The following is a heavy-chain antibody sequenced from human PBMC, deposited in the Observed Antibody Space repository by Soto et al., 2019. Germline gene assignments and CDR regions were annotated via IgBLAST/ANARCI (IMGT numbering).Heavy chain of an antibody. Sequence: GESLKISCKGSGYSFTNYWIGWVRQMPGKGLEWMGIIYPGDSDTRYSPSFQGQVTISADKSISTASLQWSSLKASDTALYYCARTSAAGKYYYGMDVWGQGTTVTVSS. CDR2: IYPGDSDT. CDR1: GYSFTNYW. D-gene: IGHD6-13*01. J-gene: IGHJ6*02. V-gene: IGHV5-51*01. CDR3: ARTSAAGKYYYGMDV.